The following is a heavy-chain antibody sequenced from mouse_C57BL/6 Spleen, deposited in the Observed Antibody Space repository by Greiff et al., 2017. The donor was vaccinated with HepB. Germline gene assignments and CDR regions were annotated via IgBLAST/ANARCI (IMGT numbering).Heavy chain of an antibody. CDR3: AREVSYGSSSYYAMDY. V-gene: IGHV1-20*01. J-gene: IGHJ4*01. D-gene: IGHD1-1*01. Sequence: EVQLQQSGPELVKPGDSVKISCKASGYSFTGYFMNWVMQSPGKSLEWIGRINPYNGDTFYNQKFKGKATLTVNKSSSTAHMELRSLTSEDSAVYYCAREVSYGSSSYYAMDYWGQGTSVTVSS. CDR2: INPYNGDT. CDR1: GYSFTGYF.